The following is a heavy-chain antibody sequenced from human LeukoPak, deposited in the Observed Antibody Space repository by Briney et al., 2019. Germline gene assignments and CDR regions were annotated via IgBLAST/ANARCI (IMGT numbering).Heavy chain of an antibody. CDR3: ARVMSGSGNKYFDY. CDR2: ISSTGETS. CDR1: GFTFSSFP. D-gene: IGHD3-10*01. Sequence: GGSLRLSCAASGFTFSSFPMQWVRQGPGKGLEYVSAISSTGETSYYANSVKDRFTISRDNSKNTLHLQMRSLRAEDMGVYYCARVMSGSGNKYFDYWGQGTLVTVSS. J-gene: IGHJ4*02. V-gene: IGHV3-64*01.